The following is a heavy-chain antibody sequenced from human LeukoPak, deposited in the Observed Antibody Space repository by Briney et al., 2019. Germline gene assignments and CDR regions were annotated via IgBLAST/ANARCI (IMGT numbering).Heavy chain of an antibody. CDR2: ISGNGAGT. CDR1: GFTFSSYA. CDR3: AKSRGPSGSYPSDY. D-gene: IGHD1-26*01. J-gene: IGHJ4*02. Sequence: GGSLRLSCAASGFTFSSYAMSWVRQAPGKGLEWVSGISGNGAGTYYADSVKGRFTISRDNSKNTLYLQMNSLRAEDTAVYYCAKSRGPSGSYPSDYWGQGTLVTVSS. V-gene: IGHV3-23*01.